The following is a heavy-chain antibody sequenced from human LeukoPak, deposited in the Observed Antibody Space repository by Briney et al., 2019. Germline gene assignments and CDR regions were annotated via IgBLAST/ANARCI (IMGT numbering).Heavy chain of an antibody. Sequence: ASVKVSCKASGYTFTSYAMHWVRQAPGQRLEWMGWINAGNGNTKYSQKFQGRVTITRDTSASTAYMELSSLRSKDTAVYYCARSDGGSGSYFLDYWGQGTLVTVSS. J-gene: IGHJ4*02. CDR2: INAGNGNT. CDR3: ARSDGGSGSYFLDY. CDR1: GYTFTSYA. V-gene: IGHV1-3*01. D-gene: IGHD1-26*01.